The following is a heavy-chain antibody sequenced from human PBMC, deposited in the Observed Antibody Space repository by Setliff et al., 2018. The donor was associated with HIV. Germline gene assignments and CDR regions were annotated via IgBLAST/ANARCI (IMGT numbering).Heavy chain of an antibody. J-gene: IGHJ4*02. CDR3: ARGLSFYDPGGFDY. CDR2: IYPNTGGT. D-gene: IGHD3-22*01. CDR1: GYTFTEYY. V-gene: IGHV1-2*02. Sequence: VKVSCKASGYTFTEYYIHWVRQAPGQGLEWMGWIYPNTGGTNYAQKFQGRVTMTRDTSISTAYMELSRLRSDDTAVYYCARGLSFYDPGGFDYWGQGTLVTVSS.